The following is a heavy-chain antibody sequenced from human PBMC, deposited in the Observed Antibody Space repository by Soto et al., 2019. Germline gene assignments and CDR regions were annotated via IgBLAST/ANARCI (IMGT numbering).Heavy chain of an antibody. V-gene: IGHV3-48*03. Sequence: PGGSLRLSCAASGFIFNNYEMNWVRQAPGKGLESVSYVGRSGETIYYADSVKGRFTISRDNAKYSLYLEMSSLRPEDTAVYYCATHAPWVGAKHIWGQGTRVTVSS. J-gene: IGHJ3*02. CDR3: ATHAPWVGAKHI. CDR2: VGRSGETI. D-gene: IGHD1-26*01. CDR1: GFIFNNYE.